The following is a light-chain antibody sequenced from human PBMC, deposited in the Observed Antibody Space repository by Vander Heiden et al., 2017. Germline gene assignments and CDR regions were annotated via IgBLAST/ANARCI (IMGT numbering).Light chain of an antibody. CDR1: SSDVGSYNL. J-gene: IGLJ2*01. CDR3: CSYAGSSTVV. CDR2: EVS. Sequence: QSALTQPASVSGSPGHSLTISCTGTSSDVGSYNLFSWYQQHRGKAPKLMIYEVSKRPSGVSNRFSGSKSGNTASLTIAGLQAEDEADYYCCSYAGSSTVVFGGGTKLTVL. V-gene: IGLV2-23*02.